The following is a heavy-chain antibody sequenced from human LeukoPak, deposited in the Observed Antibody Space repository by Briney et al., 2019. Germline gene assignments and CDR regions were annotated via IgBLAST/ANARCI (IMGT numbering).Heavy chain of an antibody. V-gene: IGHV4-31*03. J-gene: IGHJ4*02. D-gene: IGHD5-18*01. Sequence: SQTLSLTCTVSGGSISSGGYYWSCIRQHPGTGLEWIGYIYYSGSTYYNPSLKSRVTISVDTSKNQFSLKLSSVTAADTAVYYCASEVDTSYYFDYWGQGTLVTVSS. CDR1: GGSISSGGYY. CDR2: IYYSGST. CDR3: ASEVDTSYYFDY.